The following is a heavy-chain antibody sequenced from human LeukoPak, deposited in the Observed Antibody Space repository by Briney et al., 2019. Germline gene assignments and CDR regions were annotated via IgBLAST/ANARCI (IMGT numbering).Heavy chain of an antibody. J-gene: IGHJ2*01. CDR2: IYYSGST. V-gene: IGHV4-39*01. CDR1: GGSISNNSYY. CDR3: ARVGVVIVVVMRYWYFDL. Sequence: PSETLSLTCTVSGGSISNNSYYWGWIRQPPGKGLEWIGSIYYSGSTFYNPSLKSRVTIFVDTSKNQFSLKLSSVTAADTAVYYCARVGVVIVVVMRYWYFDLWGRGTLVTVSS. D-gene: IGHD3-22*01.